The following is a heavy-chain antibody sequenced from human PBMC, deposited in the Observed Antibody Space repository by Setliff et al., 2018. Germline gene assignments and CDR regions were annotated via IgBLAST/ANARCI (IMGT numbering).Heavy chain of an antibody. D-gene: IGHD3-22*01. V-gene: IGHV4-30-4*08. Sequence: SETLSLTCTVSGGSISSGDYYWSWIRQPPGKGLEWIGYIYSSGSTYYNPSLKSRVTISVDTSKNQFSLKLSSVTAADTAVYYCARSGYYNGFQHWGQGTLVTVS. J-gene: IGHJ1*01. CDR3: ARSGYYNGFQH. CDR1: GGSISSGDYY. CDR2: IYSSGST.